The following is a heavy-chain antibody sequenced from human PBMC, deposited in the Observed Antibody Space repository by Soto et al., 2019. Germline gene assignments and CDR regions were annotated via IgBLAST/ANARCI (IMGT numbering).Heavy chain of an antibody. CDR3: ARSLQWELHGGYYYGMDV. Sequence: GGSLRLSCAASGFTFSSYEMNWVRQAPGKGLEWVSYISSSGSTIYYADSVKGRFTISRDNAKNSLYLQMNSLRAEDTAVYYCARSLQWELHGGYYYGMDVWGQGTTVTVSS. CDR2: ISSSGSTI. J-gene: IGHJ6*02. V-gene: IGHV3-48*03. D-gene: IGHD1-26*01. CDR1: GFTFSSYE.